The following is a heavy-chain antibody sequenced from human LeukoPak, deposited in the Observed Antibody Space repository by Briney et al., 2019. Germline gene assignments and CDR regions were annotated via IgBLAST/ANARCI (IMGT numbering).Heavy chain of an antibody. CDR2: IHFSGST. Sequence: PSETLSPTCTVSGVSISSYYWSWIRPPPGKGPEYIGFIHFSGSTNYNPSVANRVTISADTSTNQFSLRLESVTAADTAVYYCASSEWNCARWGQGTLVTVSS. CDR1: GVSISSYY. D-gene: IGHD1-7*01. J-gene: IGHJ4*02. V-gene: IGHV4-59*01. CDR3: ASSEWNCAR.